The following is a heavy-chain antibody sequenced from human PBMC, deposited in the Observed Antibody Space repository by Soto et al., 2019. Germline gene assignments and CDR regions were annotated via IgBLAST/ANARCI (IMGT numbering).Heavy chain of an antibody. Sequence: QVQLQESGPGLVKPSETLSLTCTVSGGSISSYYWSWIRQPPGKGLEWIGYIYYSGSTNYNPSLKSRVTISVATSKNQFSLKLSSVTAADTAVYYCARRGYCSGGSCYHGGWFDPWGQGTLVTVSS. J-gene: IGHJ5*02. CDR3: ARRGYCSGGSCYHGGWFDP. V-gene: IGHV4-59*08. D-gene: IGHD2-15*01. CDR1: GGSISSYY. CDR2: IYYSGST.